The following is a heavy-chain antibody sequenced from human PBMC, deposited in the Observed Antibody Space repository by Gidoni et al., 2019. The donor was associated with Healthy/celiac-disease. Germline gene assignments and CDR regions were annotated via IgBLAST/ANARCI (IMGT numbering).Heavy chain of an antibody. CDR1: GYSFTSYW. J-gene: IGHJ2*01. CDR3: ARPGSHCSSTSCYYGYFDL. CDR2: IYPGDSDT. Sequence: EVQRVQSGAEVKKPGESLKISCKGSGYSFTSYWIGWVRQMPGKGLEWMGIIYPGDSDTRYSPSFQGQVTISADKFISTAYLQWSSLKASDTAMYYCARPGSHCSSTSCYYGYFDLWGRGTLVTVSS. V-gene: IGHV5-51*01. D-gene: IGHD2-2*01.